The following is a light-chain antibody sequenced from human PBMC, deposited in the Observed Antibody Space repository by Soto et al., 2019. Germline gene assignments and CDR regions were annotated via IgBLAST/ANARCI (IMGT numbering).Light chain of an antibody. V-gene: IGLV2-14*01. CDR3: SSYTSGSTLPWV. CDR1: SSDVGNYIF. CDR2: DIN. J-gene: IGLJ1*01. Sequence: QSVLTQPASVSGSPGQSITISCTGTSSDVGNYIFVSWYRQHPGKAPKLMIYDINNRPSGVSNRFSGSKSGNTASLTISGLQAEDEAVYYCSSYTSGSTLPWVFGTGTKVTVL.